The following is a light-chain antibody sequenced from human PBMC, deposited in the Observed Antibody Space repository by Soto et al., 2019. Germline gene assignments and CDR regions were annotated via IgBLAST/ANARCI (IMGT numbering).Light chain of an antibody. J-gene: IGLJ7*01. Sequence: QSALTQPRSVSGSPGQSVTISCTGTSSDVGGYNYVSWYQQHPGKAPKLIIYDVSKRPSGVSNRFSGSKSGNTASLTISGLQAEDEAEYYCSSYTNINTRACVFGTGTQLTVL. CDR1: SSDVGGYNY. CDR3: SSYTNINTRACV. V-gene: IGLV2-11*01. CDR2: DVS.